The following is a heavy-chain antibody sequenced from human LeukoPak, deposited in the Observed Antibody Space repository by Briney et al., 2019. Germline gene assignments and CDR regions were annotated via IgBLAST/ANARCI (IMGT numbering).Heavy chain of an antibody. J-gene: IGHJ4*02. Sequence: GGSLRLSCAASGFTFSTYSMNWVRQAPGKGLEWVSSISSSSSYIYYADSVKGRFTISRDNAKNSLYLQMNSLRAEDTAVYYCARGGLYYDTLGFDYWGQGTLVTVSS. V-gene: IGHV3-21*01. CDR2: ISSSSSYI. D-gene: IGHD3-9*01. CDR3: ARGGLYYDTLGFDY. CDR1: GFTFSTYS.